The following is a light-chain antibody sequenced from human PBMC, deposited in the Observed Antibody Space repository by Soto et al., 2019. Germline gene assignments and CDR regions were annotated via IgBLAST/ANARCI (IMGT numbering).Light chain of an antibody. Sequence: DIQMTQSPSTLSASLGDRVTTTCRASQNINNWLAWYQQKPGRDPKVLVYDASTLESGVPSRFSGSGYGTEFSLTISSLQTDDFATYYCRHYNGCFGPGTKLDI. CDR3: RHYNGC. CDR1: QNINNW. CDR2: DAS. V-gene: IGKV1-5*01. J-gene: IGKJ3*01.